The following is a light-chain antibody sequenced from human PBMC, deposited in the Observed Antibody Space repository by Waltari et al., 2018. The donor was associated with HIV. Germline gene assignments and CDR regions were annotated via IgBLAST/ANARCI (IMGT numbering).Light chain of an antibody. CDR1: SSDVGAYNY. CDR2: DVT. CDR3: ASHAGSKDV. Sequence: QSALTQPPSASGSPGQSVTISCTGTSSDVGAYNYVSWFQQHPGKAPQLMIYDVTKRPSGVPDRCSGSKSGNTASLTVSGLQAEDEADYYCASHAGSKDVFGGGTRLTVL. V-gene: IGLV2-8*01. J-gene: IGLJ2*01.